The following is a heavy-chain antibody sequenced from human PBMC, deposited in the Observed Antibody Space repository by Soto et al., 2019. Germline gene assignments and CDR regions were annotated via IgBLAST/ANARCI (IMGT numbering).Heavy chain of an antibody. CDR2: IIPIFGTA. Sequence: QVQLVQSGAEVKKPVSSVKVSCKASGGTFSSYAISWVRQAPGQGLEWMGGIIPIFGTANYAQKFQGRVTITADESTSTAYMELSSLRSEDTAVYYCAGTIDSSSWYNAHYWGQGTLVTVSS. CDR1: GGTFSSYA. D-gene: IGHD6-13*01. V-gene: IGHV1-69*01. CDR3: AGTIDSSSWYNAHY. J-gene: IGHJ4*02.